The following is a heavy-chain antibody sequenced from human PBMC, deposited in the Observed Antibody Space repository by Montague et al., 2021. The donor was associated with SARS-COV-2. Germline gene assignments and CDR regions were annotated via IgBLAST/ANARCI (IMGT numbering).Heavy chain of an antibody. D-gene: IGHD4-11*01. CDR1: GYSISSGYY. V-gene: IGHV4-38-2*02. CDR3: AVNSNYYYYYGMDV. CDR2: IYHSGNT. Sequence: SETLSLTCTVSGYSISSGYYWGWIRQPPGKGLEWVGSIYHSGNTYYNPPLKSRVTISVDTSKNQFSLKLSSVTAADTAVYYCAVNSNYYYYYGMDVWGQGTTVTVSS. J-gene: IGHJ6*02.